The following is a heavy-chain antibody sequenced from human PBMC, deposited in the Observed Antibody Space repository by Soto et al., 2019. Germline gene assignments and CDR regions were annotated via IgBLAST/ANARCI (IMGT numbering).Heavy chain of an antibody. CDR2: IIPVFGTA. V-gene: IGHV1-69*13. J-gene: IGHJ6*02. CDR3: AARPGGYNYLGYYYYGMDV. Sequence: SVKVSCKASGGTFSSYAISWVRQAPGQGLEWMGGIIPVFGTANYAQKFQGRVTITADESTSTAYMELSSLRSEDTAVYYCAARPGGYNYLGYYYYGMDVWGQGTTVTVSS. CDR1: GGTFSSYA. D-gene: IGHD5-12*01.